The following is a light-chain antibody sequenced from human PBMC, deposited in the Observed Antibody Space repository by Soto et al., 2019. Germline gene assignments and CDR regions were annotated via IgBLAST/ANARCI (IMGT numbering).Light chain of an antibody. Sequence: QSALTQPASVSGSPGQSITISCTGTRSDIGSYNLVSWYQQHPGKAPKLIIYDVSFLPSGISDRFSGSKSGNTASLTISGLQAEDEAEYFCSSYTGSSNSFGGGTKLTVL. J-gene: IGLJ3*02. CDR3: SSYTGSSNS. V-gene: IGLV2-14*02. CDR2: DVS. CDR1: RSDIGSYNL.